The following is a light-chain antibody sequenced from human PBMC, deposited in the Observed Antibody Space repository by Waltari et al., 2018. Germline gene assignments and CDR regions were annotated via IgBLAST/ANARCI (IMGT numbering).Light chain of an antibody. Sequence: QSALTQPASVSGSPGQSITISCTGTSSDVGGYNYVSWYQQHPGKAPKLMIYDVSNRPSGVSNLFSGSKSGNTASLTISGLQAEDEADYYCSSYTSSHVVFGGGTELTVL. CDR2: DVS. CDR1: SSDVGGYNY. CDR3: SSYTSSHVV. V-gene: IGLV2-14*03. J-gene: IGLJ2*01.